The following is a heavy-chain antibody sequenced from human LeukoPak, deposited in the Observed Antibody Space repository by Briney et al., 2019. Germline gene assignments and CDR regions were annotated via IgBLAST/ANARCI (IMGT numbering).Heavy chain of an antibody. CDR1: GYTFTSYD. CDR2: MNPNSGNT. V-gene: IGHV1-8*03. CDR3: ALRGFWSGPFYYYYYMDV. Sequence: ASVKVSCKASGYTFTSYDINWVRQATGQGLEWMGWMNPNSGNTGYAQKFQGRVTITRNTSISTAYMELSSLRSEDTAVYYCALRGFWSGPFYYYYYMDVWGKGTTVTVSS. D-gene: IGHD3-3*01. J-gene: IGHJ6*03.